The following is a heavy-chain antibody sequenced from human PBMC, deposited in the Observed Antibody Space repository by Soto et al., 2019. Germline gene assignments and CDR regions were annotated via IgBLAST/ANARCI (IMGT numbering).Heavy chain of an antibody. D-gene: IGHD1-20*01. CDR2: FDPEDGET. CDR3: ATAGITGTTTFDY. Sequence: ASVKVSCKASGYTFTSYYMHWVRQAPGKGLEWMGGFDPEDGETIYAQKFQGRVTMTEDTSTDTAYMELSSMRSEDTAVYYCATAGITGTTTFDYWGQGTLVTVSS. CDR1: GYTFTSYY. V-gene: IGHV1-24*01. J-gene: IGHJ4*02.